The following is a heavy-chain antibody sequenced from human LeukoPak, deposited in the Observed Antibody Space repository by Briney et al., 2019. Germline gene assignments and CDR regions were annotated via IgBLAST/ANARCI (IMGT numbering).Heavy chain of an antibody. J-gene: IGHJ5*02. CDR1: GFNFRNYG. Sequence: PGGSLRLSCAASGFNFRNYGMHWVRQAPGKGLEWVAVIWYDGSNKYYVDSVEGRFTISRDNSKNTLFLEMDSLRAEDTAVYYCARGFKFYDSRGYDPDESDDWFDTWGQGILVTVSS. D-gene: IGHD3-22*01. V-gene: IGHV3-33*01. CDR2: IWYDGSNK. CDR3: ARGFKFYDSRGYDPDESDDWFDT.